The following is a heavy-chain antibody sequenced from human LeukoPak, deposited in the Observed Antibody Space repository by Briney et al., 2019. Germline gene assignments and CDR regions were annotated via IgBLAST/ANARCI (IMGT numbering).Heavy chain of an antibody. CDR1: GFTFTNYA. D-gene: IGHD3-16*01. V-gene: IGHV3-23*01. Sequence: QPGGSLRLSCAASGFTFTNYAMSWVRQAPGKGLEWDSTISGSGSSTYYADSVKGRFTISRDNSKNMLFLQMNSLRAEDTAVYYCAKGFMRWGEVYYMDVWGKGTTVTVSS. CDR3: AKGFMRWGEVYYMDV. J-gene: IGHJ6*03. CDR2: ISGSGSST.